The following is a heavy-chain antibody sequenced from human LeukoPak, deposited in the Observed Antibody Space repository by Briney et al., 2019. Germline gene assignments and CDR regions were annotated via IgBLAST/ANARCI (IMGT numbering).Heavy chain of an antibody. J-gene: IGHJ5*02. Sequence: SETLSLTCTVSGGSISSSSYYWSWIRQSPGKGLEWIGEFTHSGSINFNPSLKSRVIISVDPAKTQFSLRVKSVTAADTAVYNCARVDYDSSGYYNDNWFDPWGQGTLVTVSS. CDR3: ARVDYDSSGYYNDNWFDP. CDR2: FTHSGSI. V-gene: IGHV4-39*07. CDR1: GGSISSSSYY. D-gene: IGHD3-22*01.